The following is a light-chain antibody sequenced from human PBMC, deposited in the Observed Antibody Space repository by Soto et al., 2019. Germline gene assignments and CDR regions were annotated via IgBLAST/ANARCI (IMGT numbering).Light chain of an antibody. V-gene: IGKV1-27*01. J-gene: IGKJ1*01. CDR3: QKYNSAPWT. CDR2: AAS. Sequence: DIQMTQSPSSLSASVGDRVTITCRASQGISNYLAWYRQKPGKVPKLLLYAASTLQSGVPSRFSGSGSATDFTLTISSLQPEDVATYYCQKYNSAPWTFGQGTRVEVK. CDR1: QGISNY.